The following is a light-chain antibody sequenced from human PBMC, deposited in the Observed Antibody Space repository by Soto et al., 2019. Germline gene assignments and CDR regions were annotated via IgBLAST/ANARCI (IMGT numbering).Light chain of an antibody. Sequence: QAVVTQPASVSGTPGQRVTISCSGSSSNIGSNTVNWYQQLPGTAPKLLIYSNNQRPSGVPDRFSGSKSGTSASLAISGLQSEDEADYYCAAWDDSLNGVVFGGGTKLTVL. CDR3: AAWDDSLNGVV. J-gene: IGLJ2*01. V-gene: IGLV1-44*01. CDR2: SNN. CDR1: SSNIGSNT.